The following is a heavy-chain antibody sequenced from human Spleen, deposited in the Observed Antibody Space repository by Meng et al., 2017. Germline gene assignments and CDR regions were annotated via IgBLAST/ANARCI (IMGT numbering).Heavy chain of an antibody. Sequence: SETLSLTCAVSGGSFSSTYWNWIRQSPGRGLEWIGDIYDSGSTNYNPSLKSRVTISIDTSKNQFSLKLRSVTAADTAVYYCARGYGWFNYWGQGTLVTVSS. J-gene: IGHJ4*02. CDR1: GGSFSSTY. V-gene: IGHV4-34*01. CDR3: ARGYGWFNY. D-gene: IGHD6-19*01. CDR2: IYDSGST.